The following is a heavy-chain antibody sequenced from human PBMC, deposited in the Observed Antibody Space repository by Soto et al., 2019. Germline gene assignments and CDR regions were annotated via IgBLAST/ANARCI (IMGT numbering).Heavy chain of an antibody. Sequence: XETLSLSRSVSGDSISNNNYYWGWIRQPPGKALEWIGSIHYSGSTYYNPSLKSRVTISADTTKTQFSLKLRSVTAADTAVYYCARQGITMIVVVVTDNWFDPWRQGTLVTSPQ. CDR2: IHYSGST. CDR3: ARQGITMIVVVVTDNWFDP. V-gene: IGHV4-39*01. J-gene: IGHJ5*02. CDR1: GDSISNNNYY. D-gene: IGHD3-22*01.